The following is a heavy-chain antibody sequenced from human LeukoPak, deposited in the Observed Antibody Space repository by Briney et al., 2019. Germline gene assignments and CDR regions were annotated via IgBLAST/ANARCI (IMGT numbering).Heavy chain of an antibody. CDR1: GGSIRSYY. Sequence: PSETLSLTCTVSGGSIRSYYWSWIRQPPGKGLEWIGYIYYSGSTNYNPSLKSRVTISVGTSKNQFSLKLSSVTAADTAVYYCARGGGSTDYYDSSGYFWGQGTLVTVSS. CDR2: IYYSGST. D-gene: IGHD3-22*01. J-gene: IGHJ4*02. V-gene: IGHV4-59*01. CDR3: ARGGGSTDYYDSSGYF.